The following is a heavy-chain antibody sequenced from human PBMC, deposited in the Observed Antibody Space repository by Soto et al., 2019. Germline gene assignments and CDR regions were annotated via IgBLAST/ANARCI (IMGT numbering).Heavy chain of an antibody. D-gene: IGHD2-2*01. Sequence: QVQLVQSGAEVKKPGSSVKVSCKASGGTFSSYAISWVRQARGQRLEWVGGIIPIFGTANYAQKFQGRVKNTAHESTSTAYMELSSLRSEHTAVYYCAQHKYCSTTGCNWFDPCGQGTLVTVSS. V-gene: IGHV1-69*01. J-gene: IGHJ5*02. CDR3: AQHKYCSTTGCNWFDP. CDR1: GGTFSSYA. CDR2: IIPIFGTA.